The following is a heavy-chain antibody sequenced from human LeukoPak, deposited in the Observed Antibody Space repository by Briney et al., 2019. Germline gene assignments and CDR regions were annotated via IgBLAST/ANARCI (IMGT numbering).Heavy chain of an antibody. CDR2: TYYRSKWYN. V-gene: IGHV6-1*01. CDR3: ARSYGSGSSARPFDY. D-gene: IGHD3-10*01. Sequence: SQTLSLTCATSGDSVSSNSAAWNWIRQSPSRGLEWLGRTYYRSKWYNDYAISVKSRITSIPGTSKNQFSVQLNSVTPEDTAVYYCARSYGSGSSARPFDYWGQGTLVTVSS. J-gene: IGHJ4*02. CDR1: GDSVSSNSAA.